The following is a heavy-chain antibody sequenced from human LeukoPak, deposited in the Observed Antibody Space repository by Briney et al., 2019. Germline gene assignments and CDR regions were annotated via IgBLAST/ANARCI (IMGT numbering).Heavy chain of an antibody. V-gene: IGHV4-61*01. CDR2: IYYSGST. J-gene: IGHJ4*02. Sequence: SETLSLTCTVSGGSVSSGSYYWSWIRQPPGKGLEWIGYIYYSGSTNYNPSLKSRVTISVDTSKNQFSLKLSSVTAADTAVYYCARSVRYGGSFDYWGQGTLVTVSS. CDR1: GGSVSSGSYY. CDR3: ARSVRYGGSFDY. D-gene: IGHD4-17*01.